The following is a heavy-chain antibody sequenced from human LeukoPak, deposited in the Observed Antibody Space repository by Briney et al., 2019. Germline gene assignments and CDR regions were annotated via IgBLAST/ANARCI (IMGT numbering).Heavy chain of an antibody. D-gene: IGHD4-17*01. J-gene: IGHJ4*02. CDR3: ARHGHGAKFDY. CDR2: ISYGGTT. CDR1: GGSVTSYGYY. Sequence: SETLSLTCTVSGGSVTSYGYYWGWIRQPPGKGLEWIGSISYGGTTYFNPFLQSRVTISVDTSKNQFSLNLGSVTAADTALYYCARHGHGAKFDYWGQGTLVTVSS. V-gene: IGHV4-39*01.